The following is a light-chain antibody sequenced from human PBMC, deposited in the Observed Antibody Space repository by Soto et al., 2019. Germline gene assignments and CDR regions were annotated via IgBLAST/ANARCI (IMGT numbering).Light chain of an antibody. CDR1: SSDVGGYNS. CDR2: EVS. V-gene: IGLV2-14*01. Sequence: QSVLTQPASVSGSPGQSITISCTGTSSDVGGYNSVSWYQQHPGKAPKLMIYEVSNRPSGVSNRFSGSKSGSTASLTISGLQTEDEADYYCSSYTSSNTGVFGGGTKLTVL. J-gene: IGLJ3*02. CDR3: SSYTSSNTGV.